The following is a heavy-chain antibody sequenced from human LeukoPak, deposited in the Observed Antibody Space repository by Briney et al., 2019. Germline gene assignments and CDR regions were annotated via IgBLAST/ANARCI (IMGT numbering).Heavy chain of an antibody. Sequence: SETLSLTCTVSGGSMSSYYWSWLRQPPGKGLECIGYIYYSGSTKYNPSLKSRVTISVDTSKNQFSLKPSSVTAADTAVYYCARGARAGYNLEPFDYWGQGTLVTVSS. D-gene: IGHD5-24*01. V-gene: IGHV4-59*08. CDR1: GGSMSSYY. CDR3: ARGARAGYNLEPFDY. CDR2: IYYSGST. J-gene: IGHJ4*02.